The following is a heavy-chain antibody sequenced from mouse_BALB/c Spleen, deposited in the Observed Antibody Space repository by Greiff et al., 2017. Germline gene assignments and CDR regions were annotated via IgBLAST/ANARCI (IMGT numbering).Heavy chain of an antibody. V-gene: IGHV1-5*01. CDR2: IYPGNSDT. D-gene: IGHD2-4*01. Sequence: EVQLQQSGTVLARPGASVKMSCKASGYSFTSYWMHWVKQRPGQGLEWIGAIYPGNSDTSYNQKFKGKAKLTAVTSASTAYMELSSLTNEDSAVYYCTRWRITYYFDYWGQGTTLTVSS. J-gene: IGHJ2*01. CDR3: TRWRITYYFDY. CDR1: GYSFTSYW.